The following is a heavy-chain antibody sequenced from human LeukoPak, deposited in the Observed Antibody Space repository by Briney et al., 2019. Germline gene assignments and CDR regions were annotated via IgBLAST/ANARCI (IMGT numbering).Heavy chain of an antibody. Sequence: SEALSLTCTVTADSIKSHNWRWIRQRPGKRLERIGYVFNGGSTNYNPSLKSRVTMSVDTSRDQFSLRLTSVTAADTAIYYCATRPAGSTWYGVFDYWSQGTLVTVSS. CDR2: VFNGGST. D-gene: IGHD6-13*01. CDR3: ATRPAGSTWYGVFDY. CDR1: ADSIKSHN. J-gene: IGHJ4*02. V-gene: IGHV4-59*11.